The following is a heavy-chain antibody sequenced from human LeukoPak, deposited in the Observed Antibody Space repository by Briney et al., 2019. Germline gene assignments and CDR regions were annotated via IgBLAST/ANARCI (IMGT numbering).Heavy chain of an antibody. CDR1: GYTFSDYY. V-gene: IGHV1-2*06. CDR2: INPNSGGT. J-gene: IGHJ5*02. D-gene: IGHD3-10*01. CDR3: ARASHYFGNNGDNWFGP. Sequence: GASVKVSCKASGYTFSDYYMHWVRQAPGQGLEWMGRINPNSGGTDSAQNFQVRVTMTRDTSINTAYMELRGLKSDDTAVYYCARASHYFGNNGDNWFGPWGQGTLVTVSS.